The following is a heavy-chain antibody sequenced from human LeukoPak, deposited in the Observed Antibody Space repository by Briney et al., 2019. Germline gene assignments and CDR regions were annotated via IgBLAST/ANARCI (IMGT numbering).Heavy chain of an antibody. V-gene: IGHV1-18*01. CDR3: ARERYYYYGSGSYFYYGMDV. Sequence: ASVKVSCKASGYTFTSYGISWVRQAPGQGLEWMGWISAYNGNTNYAQKLQGRVTMTTDTSTSTAYMKLRSLRSDDTAVYYCARERYYYYGSGSYFYYGMDVWGQGTTVTVSS. CDR1: GYTFTSYG. J-gene: IGHJ6*02. CDR2: ISAYNGNT. D-gene: IGHD3-10*01.